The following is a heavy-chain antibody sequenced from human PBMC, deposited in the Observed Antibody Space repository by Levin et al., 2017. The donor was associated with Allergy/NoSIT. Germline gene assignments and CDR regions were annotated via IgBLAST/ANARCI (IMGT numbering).Heavy chain of an antibody. CDR2: LSGSFFST. D-gene: IGHD3-22*01. V-gene: IGHV3-23*01. CDR3: AKVYYDSSEHAGFDY. CDR1: FFPFLLSS. Sequence: GGSLLLSFSSSFFPFLLSSLLFFLPSPVPFLAFFSSLSGSFFSTYYADSVKGRFTISRDNSKNTLYLQMNSLRAEDTAVYYCAKVYYDSSEHAGFDYWGQGTLVTVSS. J-gene: IGHJ4*02.